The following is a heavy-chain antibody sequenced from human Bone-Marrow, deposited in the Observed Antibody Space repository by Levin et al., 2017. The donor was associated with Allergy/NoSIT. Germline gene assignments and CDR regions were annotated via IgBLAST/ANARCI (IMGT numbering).Heavy chain of an antibody. J-gene: IGHJ4*02. CDR2: FDREDGKI. V-gene: IGHV1-24*01. CDR1: GYTLTELS. Sequence: AASVKVSCKVSGYTLTELSMDWVRQAPGKGLEWLGGFDREDGKITYAQKFQGRVTMAMDTSADTAYMELSSLRSEDTAMYYCATSLLSWGQGTLVTVAS. CDR3: ATSLLS. D-gene: IGHD2-21*01.